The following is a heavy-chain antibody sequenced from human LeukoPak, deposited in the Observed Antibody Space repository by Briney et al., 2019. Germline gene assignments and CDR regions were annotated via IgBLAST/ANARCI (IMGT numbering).Heavy chain of an antibody. D-gene: IGHD3-22*01. V-gene: IGHV3-23*01. CDR3: AKYLGDSSGYYYVGEDVGY. CDR2: ISGSGGST. Sequence: GGSLRLSCAASGFTFSGYAMSWVRQAPGKGLEWVSAISGSGGSTYYADSVKGRFTISRDNSKNTLYLQMNSLRAEDTAVYYCAKYLGDSSGYYYVGEDVGYWGQGTLVTVSS. CDR1: GFTFSGYA. J-gene: IGHJ4*02.